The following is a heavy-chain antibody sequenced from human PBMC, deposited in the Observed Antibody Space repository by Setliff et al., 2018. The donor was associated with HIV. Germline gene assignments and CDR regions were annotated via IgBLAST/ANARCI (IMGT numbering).Heavy chain of an antibody. CDR3: AKAWGSGYPSFESALMFDV. Sequence: HPGGSLRLSCAASGFTFDNYGMTWVRRAPGKGLEWVSATTSNGRTTDYAESVRGRFTLSRDNSRNTLYLHMTSLRAEDTAIYYCAKAWGSGYPSFESALMFDVWGQGTLVTVSS. CDR1: GFTFDNYG. J-gene: IGHJ4*02. CDR2: TTSNGRTT. V-gene: IGHV3-23*01. D-gene: IGHD3-3*01.